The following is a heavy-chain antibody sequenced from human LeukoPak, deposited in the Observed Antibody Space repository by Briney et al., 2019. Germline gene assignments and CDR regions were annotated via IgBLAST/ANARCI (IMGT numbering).Heavy chain of an antibody. Sequence: PGGSLRLSCAASGFTFSSYGMHWVRQAPGKGLEWVAVIWYDGSNKYYADSVKGRFTISRDNSKNTFYLQMNSLRAEDTAVYYCARDELGYCSSTSCYPFDYWGQGTPVTVSS. CDR3: ARDELGYCSSTSCYPFDY. CDR2: IWYDGSNK. V-gene: IGHV3-33*01. J-gene: IGHJ4*02. D-gene: IGHD2-2*01. CDR1: GFTFSSYG.